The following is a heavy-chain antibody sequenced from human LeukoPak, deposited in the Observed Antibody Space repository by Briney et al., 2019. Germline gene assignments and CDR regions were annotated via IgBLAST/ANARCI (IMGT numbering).Heavy chain of an antibody. Sequence: PGGSLRLSCAASGFSFRSYGMHWVRQAPGKGLEWVAFIRSDGSNEYYADSVKGRFTIPRDNSKNTLYLQMNSLRSEDTAVYYCAKGKDVPFQYWGQGTLVTVSS. CDR3: AKGKDVPFQY. V-gene: IGHV3-30*02. CDR2: IRSDGSNE. CDR1: GFSFRSYG. D-gene: IGHD3-10*02. J-gene: IGHJ4*02.